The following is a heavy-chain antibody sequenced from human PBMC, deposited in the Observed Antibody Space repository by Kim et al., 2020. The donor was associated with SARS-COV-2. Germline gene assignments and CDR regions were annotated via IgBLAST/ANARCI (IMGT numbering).Heavy chain of an antibody. CDR1: GFTFSSYS. D-gene: IGHD2-15*01. J-gene: IGHJ4*02. Sequence: GGSLRLSCAASGFTFSSYSMNWVRRAPGKGLEWISYISSSSSTIYYADSVKGRFTISRDNPKNSLFLQMNSLRADDTAVYYCATNEVVDYWGQGTLVTVSS. V-gene: IGHV3-48*04. CDR3: ATNEVVDY. CDR2: ISSSSSTI.